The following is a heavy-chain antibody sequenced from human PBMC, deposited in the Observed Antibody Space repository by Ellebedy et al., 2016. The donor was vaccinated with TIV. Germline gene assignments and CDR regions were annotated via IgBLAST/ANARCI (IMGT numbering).Heavy chain of an antibody. Sequence: MPSETLSLTCTVSGDSISSYYWSWIRQPPGKGLEWIGYIYYSGSTNYNPSLKSRVTMSVDSSRNQFSLKLSSVTAADTAVYYCARAMWSYYFDYWGQGTLVTVSS. V-gene: IGHV4-59*01. CDR1: GDSISSYY. CDR3: ARAMWSYYFDY. CDR2: IYYSGST. D-gene: IGHD2-21*01. J-gene: IGHJ4*02.